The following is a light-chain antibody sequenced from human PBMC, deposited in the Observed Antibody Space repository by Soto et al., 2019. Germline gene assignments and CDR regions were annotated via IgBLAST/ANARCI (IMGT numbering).Light chain of an antibody. V-gene: IGKV1-39*01. CDR2: VAS. J-gene: IGKJ5*01. CDR3: QQSFTTASIT. CDR1: QSINRN. Sequence: DIQMTQSPSSLSASVGDRVTITCRASQSINRNLNWYQYKPGKAPKLLIYVASSLQNGVPSRFRGGGSGTEFTLSISSLQPEDFGTYYCQQSFTTASITFGQGTRLEIK.